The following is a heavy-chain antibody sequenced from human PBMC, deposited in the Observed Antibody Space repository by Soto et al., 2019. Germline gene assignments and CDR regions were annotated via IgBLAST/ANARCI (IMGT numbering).Heavy chain of an antibody. V-gene: IGHV3-30*18. J-gene: IGHJ6*02. CDR2: ISYDVSTQ. CDR1: GFPFSSYG. CDR3: AKDRQGMDV. Sequence: QVQLVESGGGVVQPARSLRLSCAASGFPFSSYGMHWVRQAPGKGLEWVAFISYDVSTQYYVDSVKGRFTISRDNSKNTLYLQMNSLRVEDTALYYCAKDRQGMDVWGQGTTVIVSS.